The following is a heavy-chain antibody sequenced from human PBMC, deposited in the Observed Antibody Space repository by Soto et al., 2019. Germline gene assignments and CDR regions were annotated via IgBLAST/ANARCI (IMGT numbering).Heavy chain of an antibody. CDR1: GGSISRYY. CDR3: ARGAFDSSGFNWFDP. V-gene: IGHV4-59*12. Sequence: PSETLSLTCTVSGGSISRYYWSWIRQPPGKGLEWIGYIYYSGSTNYNPSLKSRVTISVNTSKNQFSLKLSSVTAADTAVYYCARGAFDSSGFNWFDPWGQGTLVTVSS. CDR2: IYYSGST. D-gene: IGHD3-22*01. J-gene: IGHJ5*02.